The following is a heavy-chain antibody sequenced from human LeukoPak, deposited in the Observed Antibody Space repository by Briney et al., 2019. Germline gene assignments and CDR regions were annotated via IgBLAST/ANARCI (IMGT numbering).Heavy chain of an antibody. CDR2: IYYSGST. Sequence: PSETLSLTCTVSGGSISSSSYYWGWIRQPPGKGLEWIGSIYYSGSTYYNPSLKSRVTISVDTSKNHFSLQLSSVTAADTAVYYCARSRWSWFGEVDYWGQGTLVTVSS. J-gene: IGHJ4*02. V-gene: IGHV4-39*02. CDR3: ARSRWSWFGEVDY. CDR1: GGSISSSSYY. D-gene: IGHD3-10*01.